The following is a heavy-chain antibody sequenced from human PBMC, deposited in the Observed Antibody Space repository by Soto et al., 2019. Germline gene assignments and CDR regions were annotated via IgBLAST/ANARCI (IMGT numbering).Heavy chain of an antibody. D-gene: IGHD6-13*01. CDR3: AKDPTVDSSWYGHYYMDV. CDR2: ISGSGGST. CDR1: GFTFSSYA. V-gene: IGHV3-23*01. Sequence: GGSLRLSCAASGFTFSSYAMSWVRQAPGKGLEWVSAISGSGGSTYYADSVKGRFTISRDNSKNTLYLQMNSLRAEDTAVYYCAKDPTVDSSWYGHYYMDVWGKGTTVTVSS. J-gene: IGHJ6*03.